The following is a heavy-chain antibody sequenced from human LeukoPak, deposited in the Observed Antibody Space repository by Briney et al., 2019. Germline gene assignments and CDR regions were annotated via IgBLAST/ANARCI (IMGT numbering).Heavy chain of an antibody. Sequence: PSETLSLTCTVSSGSISTSNYYWGWVRQPPGKALEWIGNIFYTGSTYYSPSLKSRVTISLDTSRNQFSLRLNSVTAADTAVYYCARGRGYSGYFGYYYMDVWGKGTTVTISS. CDR1: SGSISTSNYY. CDR2: IFYTGST. V-gene: IGHV4-39*07. D-gene: IGHD5-12*01. CDR3: ARGRGYSGYFGYYYMDV. J-gene: IGHJ6*03.